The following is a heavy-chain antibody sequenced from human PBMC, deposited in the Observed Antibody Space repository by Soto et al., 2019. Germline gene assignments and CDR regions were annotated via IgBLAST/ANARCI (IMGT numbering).Heavy chain of an antibody. J-gene: IGHJ4*02. V-gene: IGHV3-7*01. D-gene: IGHD6-19*01. CDR1: GFTFSDYS. Sequence: EVQLVDSGGALVQPGESLRLSCAASGFTFSDYSMTWVRQAPGKGLEWVATIKQSGNEKYYVDSVKGRFTISRDNAKNSLYLQMNARRAEDTAVYYCAIWHWLCYWGQGTLVTVSS. CDR3: AIWHWLCY. CDR2: IKQSGNEK.